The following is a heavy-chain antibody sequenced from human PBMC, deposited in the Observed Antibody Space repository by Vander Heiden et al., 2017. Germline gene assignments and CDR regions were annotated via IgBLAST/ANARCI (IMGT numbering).Heavy chain of an antibody. V-gene: IGHV3-33*01. CDR2: IWYDGSNK. CDR1: GFTFSSYG. Sequence: QVQLVESGGGVVQPGRSLRLSCAASGFTFSSYGMHWVRQAPGTGLEWVAVIWYDGSNKYYADSVKGRFTISRDNSKNTLYLQMNSLRAEDTAVYYCARVAFGYSYGRIDYWGQGTLVTVSS. CDR3: ARVAFGYSYGRIDY. J-gene: IGHJ4*02. D-gene: IGHD5-18*01.